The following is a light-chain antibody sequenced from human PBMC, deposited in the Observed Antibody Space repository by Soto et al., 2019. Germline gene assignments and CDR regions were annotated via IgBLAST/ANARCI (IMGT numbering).Light chain of an antibody. CDR2: GAS. J-gene: IGKJ2*01. CDR1: QSVSSN. CDR3: QQYNDWPPGYT. Sequence: EIVMTQSPATLSVSPGDRATLHCRASQSVSSNLGWYQHKPGQAPRLLIYGASTRATGIPARFSGSGSGTDFTLTISGLQSEDFAVYYCQQYNDWPPGYTFGQGTKVDIK. V-gene: IGKV3-15*01.